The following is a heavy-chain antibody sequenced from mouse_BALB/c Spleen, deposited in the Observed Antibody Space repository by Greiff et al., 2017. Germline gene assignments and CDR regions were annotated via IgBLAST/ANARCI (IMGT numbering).Heavy chain of an antibody. V-gene: IGHV5-6-2*01. CDR3: ARHKDGSSYWYFDV. CDR1: GFTFSSYY. CDR2: INSNGGST. J-gene: IGHJ1*01. Sequence: EVMLVESGGGLVKLGGSLKLSCAASGFTFSSYYMSWVRQTPEKRLELVAAINSNGGSTYYPDTVKGRFTISRDNAKNTLYLQMSSLKSEDTALYYCARHKDGSSYWYFDVWGAGTTVTVSS. D-gene: IGHD1-1*01.